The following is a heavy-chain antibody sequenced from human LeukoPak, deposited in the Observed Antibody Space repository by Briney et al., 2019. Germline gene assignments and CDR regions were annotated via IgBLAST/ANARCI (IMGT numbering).Heavy chain of an antibody. CDR3: ASPRITIFGVGRKNGMDV. CDR1: GFTFSSYS. CDR2: ISSSSGYI. D-gene: IGHD3-3*01. J-gene: IGHJ6*02. Sequence: GGSLRLSCAASGFTFSSYSMNWVRQAPGKGLEWVSSISSSSGYIYYGDSVKGRLTISRDNAKNSLYLQMNSLRAEDTAVYYCASPRITIFGVGRKNGMDVWGQGTTVTVSS. V-gene: IGHV3-21*01.